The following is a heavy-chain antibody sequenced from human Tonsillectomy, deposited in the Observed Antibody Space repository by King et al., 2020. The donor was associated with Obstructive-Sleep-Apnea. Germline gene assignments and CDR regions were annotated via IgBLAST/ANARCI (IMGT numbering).Heavy chain of an antibody. Sequence: QLQESGPRLVKPSETLSLTCTVSGGPVSSISHYWGWIRQPPGKGLEGIGSIYYSGSTYYNPSFQSRVTVSMDRSKNQFSLKLSSVTAADTAVYYCAXRNFDWSSXXYNXMDVXXQGTTVXXXS. CDR1: GGPVSSISHY. CDR3: AXRNFDWSSXXYNXMDV. J-gene: IGHJ6*01. D-gene: IGHD3-9*01. CDR2: IYYSGST. V-gene: IGHV4-39*01.